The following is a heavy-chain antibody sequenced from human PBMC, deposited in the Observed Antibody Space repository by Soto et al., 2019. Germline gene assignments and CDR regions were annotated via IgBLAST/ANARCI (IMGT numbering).Heavy chain of an antibody. CDR1: GFTFSSYD. J-gene: IGHJ4*02. CDR3: ARLTARGLDY. CDR2: IGTAGDT. Sequence: ESGGGLVQPGGSLRRSCAASGFTFSSYDMHWARQATGKGLEWVSAIGTAGDTYYPGSVKGRFTISRENAKNSLYLQMNSLRAGDTAVYYCARLTARGLDYWGQGTLVTVSS. V-gene: IGHV3-13*01. D-gene: IGHD6-6*01.